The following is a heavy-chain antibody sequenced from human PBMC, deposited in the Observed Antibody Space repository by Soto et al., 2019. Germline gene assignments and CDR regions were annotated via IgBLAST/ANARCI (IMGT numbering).Heavy chain of an antibody. Sequence: QLQLQESGPGLVKPSETLSLTCTVSGGSIGSSTYYWSWIRQPPGKGLEWIGSVYHTGTTYYNPSLKSPVTISVDTSKNQFSLKLTSLTAADTAVYYCARPHYSSSSHFDYWGQGTLVTVSS. V-gene: IGHV4-39*01. J-gene: IGHJ4*02. CDR3: ARPHYSSSSHFDY. CDR1: GGSIGSSTYY. D-gene: IGHD6-6*01. CDR2: VYHTGTT.